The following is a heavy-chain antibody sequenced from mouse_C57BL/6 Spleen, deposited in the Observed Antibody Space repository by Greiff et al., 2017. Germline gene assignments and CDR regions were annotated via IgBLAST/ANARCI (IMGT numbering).Heavy chain of an antibody. V-gene: IGHV1-26*01. Sequence: DVKLVESGPELVKPGASVKISCKASGYTFTDYYMNWVKQSHGKSLEWIGDINPNNGGTSYNQKFKGKATLTVDKSSSTAYMELRSLTSEDSAVYYCARPPGAYYSNLFYYWGQGTTLTVSS. J-gene: IGHJ2*01. CDR1: GYTFTDYY. CDR2: INPNNGGT. CDR3: ARPPGAYYSNLFYY. D-gene: IGHD2-5*01.